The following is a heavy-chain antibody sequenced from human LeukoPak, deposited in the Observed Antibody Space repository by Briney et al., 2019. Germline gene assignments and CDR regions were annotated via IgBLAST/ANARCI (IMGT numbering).Heavy chain of an antibody. V-gene: IGHV4-61*01. D-gene: IGHD5-24*01. CDR2: IYYSGST. CDR1: GGSISSGSYY. CDR3: ARSRRDGYNGAFDI. Sequence: PSQTLSLTCTVSGGSISSGSYYWSWIRQPPGKGLEWIGYIYYSGSTNYNPSLKSRVTISVDTSKNQFSLKLSSVTAADTAVYYCARSRRDGYNGAFDIWGQGTMVTVSS. J-gene: IGHJ3*02.